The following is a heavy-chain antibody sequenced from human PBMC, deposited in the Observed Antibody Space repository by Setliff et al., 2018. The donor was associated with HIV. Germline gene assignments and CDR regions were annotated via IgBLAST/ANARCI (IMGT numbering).Heavy chain of an antibody. J-gene: IGHJ4*02. V-gene: IGHV3-48*01. CDR2: VSISGGTM. CDR3: ARGRNGGLFTLLVVMDY. CDR1: GSIFSTYS. D-gene: IGHD2-2*01. Sequence: PGGFPRLSCAASGSIFSTYSMNWVRQAPGKGLEWASYVSISGGTMYYADSVKGRFAISRDNAGSTVYLQMNSLRGDDTAVYYCARGRNGGLFTLLVVMDYWGPGTPVTVSS.